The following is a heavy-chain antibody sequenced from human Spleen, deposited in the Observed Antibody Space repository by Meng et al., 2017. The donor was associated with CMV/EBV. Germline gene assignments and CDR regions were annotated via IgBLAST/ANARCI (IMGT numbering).Heavy chain of an antibody. V-gene: IGHV3-23*03. CDR1: GFTISTYA. CDR3: AKILQSAEGFYSFTMDV. CDR2: LYGGGTTT. D-gene: IGHD2-15*01. J-gene: IGHJ6*02. Sequence: GGSLRLSCTASGFTISTYAMSWVRQAPGKGLEWLSTLYGGGTTTYYADSVKGRFTISRDNSKNTIYLQMNSLRAEDTAVYYCAKILQSAEGFYSFTMDVWGQGTTVTVSS.